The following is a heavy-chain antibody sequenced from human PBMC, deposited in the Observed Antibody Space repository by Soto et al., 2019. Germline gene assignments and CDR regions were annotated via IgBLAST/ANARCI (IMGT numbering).Heavy chain of an antibody. J-gene: IGHJ5*02. CDR3: AREPSQGDNWKYVGWFDP. V-gene: IGHV1-69*01. D-gene: IGHD1-7*01. CDR2: IIPVFAKA. CDR1: GGSFSTFA. Sequence: QVQLMQSGAEVKKPGSSVKVSCKASGGSFSTFAITWVRQAPGQGLEWLGGIIPVFAKATYAQKFQARVIITEERSTSTAYMALTSLKSDDTAVYYCAREPSQGDNWKYVGWFDPWGQGTLVTVSS.